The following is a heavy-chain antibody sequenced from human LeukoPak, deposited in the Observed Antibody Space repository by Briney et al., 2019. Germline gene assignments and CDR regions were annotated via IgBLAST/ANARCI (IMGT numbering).Heavy chain of an antibody. CDR3: AKDPAGITMVRGVNYFDY. J-gene: IGHJ4*02. V-gene: IGHV3-23*01. Sequence: GGSLRLSCAASGFTFSSHSMNWVRQAPGKGLEWVSAISGSGGSTYYADSVKGRFTISRDNSKNTLYLQMNSLRAEDTAVYYCAKDPAGITMVRGVNYFDYWGQGTLVTVSS. CDR1: GFTFSSHS. D-gene: IGHD3-10*01. CDR2: ISGSGGST.